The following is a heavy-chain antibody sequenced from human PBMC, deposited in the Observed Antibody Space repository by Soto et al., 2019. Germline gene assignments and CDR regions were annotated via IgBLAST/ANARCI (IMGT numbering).Heavy chain of an antibody. Sequence: GGSLRLSCAASGFTFSNAWMSWVRQAPGKGLEWVGRIKSKTDGGTTDYAAPVKGRFTISRDDSKNTPYLQMNSLKTEDTAVYYCTTGYSSSWYVLDYWGQGTLVTVSS. CDR2: IKSKTDGGTT. J-gene: IGHJ4*02. CDR3: TTGYSSSWYVLDY. CDR1: GFTFSNAW. D-gene: IGHD6-13*01. V-gene: IGHV3-15*01.